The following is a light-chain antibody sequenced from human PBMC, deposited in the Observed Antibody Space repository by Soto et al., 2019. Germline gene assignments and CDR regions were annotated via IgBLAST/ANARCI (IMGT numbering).Light chain of an antibody. Sequence: EIILTQSPDTLSSSLGERATLSCRASRSINSRYLAWYQQKHGQAPRLLIYAASSRATGIPDRFSGSGSGTDFTLTITRLEPEDFAGYYCQKYGCSPNTFGQGTNLEIK. CDR3: QKYGCSPNT. CDR2: AAS. CDR1: RSINSRY. J-gene: IGKJ2*01. V-gene: IGKV3-20*01.